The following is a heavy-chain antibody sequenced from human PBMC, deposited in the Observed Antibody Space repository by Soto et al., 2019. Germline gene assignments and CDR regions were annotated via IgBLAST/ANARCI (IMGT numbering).Heavy chain of an antibody. Sequence: GASVKVSCKASGYTFTSYAMHWVRQAPGQRLEWMGWINAGNGNTKYSQKFQGRVTITRDTSASTAYMELSSLRSEDTAVYYCARWGYRSGYYLPFDYWGQGTLATVSS. V-gene: IGHV1-3*01. CDR2: INAGNGNT. CDR3: ARWGYRSGYYLPFDY. D-gene: IGHD3-22*01. J-gene: IGHJ4*02. CDR1: GYTFTSYA.